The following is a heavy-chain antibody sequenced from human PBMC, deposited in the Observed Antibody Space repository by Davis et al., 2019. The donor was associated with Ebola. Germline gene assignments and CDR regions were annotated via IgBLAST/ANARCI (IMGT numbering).Heavy chain of an antibody. CDR2: INHSGTT. J-gene: IGHJ4*02. D-gene: IGHD2-2*01. CDR3: ARRSVVPAGGYVY. CDR1: GGSFSGYY. V-gene: IGHV4-34*01. Sequence: MPSETLSLTCAVYGGSFSGYYWSWIRQLPGKGLEWIGEINHSGTTNYNPSLTSRVTISVDTSKNQFSLKLSSVTAADTAVYYCARRSVVPAGGYVYWGQGTLVTVSS.